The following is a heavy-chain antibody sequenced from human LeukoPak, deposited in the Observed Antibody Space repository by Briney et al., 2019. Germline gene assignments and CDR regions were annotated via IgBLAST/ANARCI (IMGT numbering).Heavy chain of an antibody. CDR3: VRGIRAPDF. CDR2: IRGGGPET. Sequence: GGSLRLSCAASGFTFDEYGMNWVRHVPGKGLECVSGIRGGGPETYYADSVKGRFSISRDNSKNTLFLQTNGLRAEDSAIYYCVRGIRAPDFWGQGTLVTVSS. J-gene: IGHJ4*02. CDR1: GFTFDEYG. V-gene: IGHV3-23*01.